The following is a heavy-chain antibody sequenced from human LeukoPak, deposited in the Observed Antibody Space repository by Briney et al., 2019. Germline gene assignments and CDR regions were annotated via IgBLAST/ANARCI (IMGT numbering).Heavy chain of an antibody. Sequence: PGGSLRLSCAASGFTFSDYYMTWIRQAPGKGLEWLSCISSSGSIIYYADSVQGRFTISRDNAKNSLYLQMNSLRVEDTAVYYCASGAATGWFGPWGQGTLVTVSS. CDR1: GFTFSDYY. CDR2: ISSSGSII. D-gene: IGHD6-13*01. J-gene: IGHJ5*02. CDR3: ASGAATGWFGP. V-gene: IGHV3-11*01.